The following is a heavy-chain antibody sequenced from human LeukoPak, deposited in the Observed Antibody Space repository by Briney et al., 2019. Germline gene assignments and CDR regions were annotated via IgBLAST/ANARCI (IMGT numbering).Heavy chain of an antibody. V-gene: IGHV3-23*01. CDR1: GFIFKNFG. J-gene: IGHJ4*02. CDR3: AKDPPLGNVDIVATMGIGADY. Sequence: PGETLRLSCAASGFIFKNFGMSWVRQAPGKGLEWVSAISGDGTSTYYADSVKGRFTISRDNSKNTLYLQMNSLRAEDTAVYYCAKDPPLGNVDIVATMGIGADYWGQGTLVTVSS. CDR2: ISGDGTST. D-gene: IGHD5-12*01.